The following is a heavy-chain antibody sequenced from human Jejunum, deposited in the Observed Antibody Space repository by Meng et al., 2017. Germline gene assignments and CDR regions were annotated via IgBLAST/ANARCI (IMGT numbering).Heavy chain of an antibody. Sequence: HVHRQGSGPGMVKPSGTLSLPCAASGDFTSSSYRWTWVRQAPGRGLEWIGEVWHSGATYYNPSLESRLTISIDTSNNRFSLELSSATAADTAVYYCARGVLERYFDYWGQGALVTVSS. D-gene: IGHD3-10*01. CDR3: ARGVLERYFDY. J-gene: IGHJ4*02. CDR1: GDFTSSSYR. V-gene: IGHV4-4*02. CDR2: VWHSGAT.